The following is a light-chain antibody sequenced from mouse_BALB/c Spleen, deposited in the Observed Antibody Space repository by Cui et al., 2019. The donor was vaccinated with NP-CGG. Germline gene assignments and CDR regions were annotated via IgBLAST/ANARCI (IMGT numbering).Light chain of an antibody. CDR1: TGAVTTSNY. CDR3: AQCYSNLWV. CDR2: GTN. V-gene: IGLV1*01. Sequence: AVLTREPPLTTSPGETVTLTCRSSTGAVTTSNYANWVQEKPDHLFTGLIGGTNNRAPGVPARFSGSLIGDKAAFTIPGAQTEDGAIFSCAQCYSNLWVFGGGTKLTVL. J-gene: IGLJ1*01.